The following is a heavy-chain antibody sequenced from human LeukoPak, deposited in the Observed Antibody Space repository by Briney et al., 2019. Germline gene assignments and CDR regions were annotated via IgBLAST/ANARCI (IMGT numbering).Heavy chain of an antibody. CDR2: ISSSSSTI. Sequence: PGGSLRLSCATSGFTFSSYWMSWVRQAPGKGLEWVSYISSSSSTIYYADSVKGRFTISRDNSKNTLYLQMNSLRAEDTAVYYCARDLLRQEVYWGQGTLVTVSS. CDR3: ARDLLRQEVY. J-gene: IGHJ4*02. CDR1: GFTFSSYW. V-gene: IGHV3-48*01.